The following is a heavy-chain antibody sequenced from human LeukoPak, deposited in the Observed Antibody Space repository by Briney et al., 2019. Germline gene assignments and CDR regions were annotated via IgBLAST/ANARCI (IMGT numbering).Heavy chain of an antibody. CDR3: ATPGGVAVALMNV. V-gene: IGHV3-21*01. D-gene: IGHD6-19*01. CDR1: GFTFSSYS. Sequence: GGSLRLSCAASGFTFSSYSMNWVRQAPGKGLEWVSSISSSSSYIYYADSVKGRFTISRDNAKNSLYLQMNSLRAEDTAVYYCATPGGVAVALMNVWGKETTVTVSS. CDR2: ISSSSSYI. J-gene: IGHJ6*04.